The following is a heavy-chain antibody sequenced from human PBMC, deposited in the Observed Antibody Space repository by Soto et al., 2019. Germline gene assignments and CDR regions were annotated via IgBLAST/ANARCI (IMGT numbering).Heavy chain of an antibody. CDR2: ISGSGGST. Sequence: EVQLLESGGGLVQPGGSLRLSCAASGFTFSSYAMSWVRQAPGKGLEWVSAISGSGGSTYYADSVKGRFTISRDNSKNTLYLQMNSLRAEDTAVYYCAKVREEIAAAAYDAFDIWGQGTMVTVSS. J-gene: IGHJ3*02. CDR1: GFTFSSYA. V-gene: IGHV3-23*01. CDR3: AKVREEIAAAAYDAFDI. D-gene: IGHD6-13*01.